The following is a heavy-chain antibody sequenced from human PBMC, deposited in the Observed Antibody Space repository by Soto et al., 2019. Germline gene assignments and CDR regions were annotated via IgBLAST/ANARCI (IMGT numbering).Heavy chain of an antibody. CDR1: GFTVSSNY. CDR2: IYSGGST. D-gene: IGHD1-20*01. CDR3: ARDITGTDLTSLYYYYMDV. V-gene: IGHV3-66*01. Sequence: GGSLRLSCAASGFTVSSNYMSWVRQAPGKGLEWVSVIYSGGSTYYADSVKGRFTISRDNSKNTLYLQMNSLRAEDTAVYYCARDITGTDLTSLYYYYMDVWGKGTTVTVSS. J-gene: IGHJ6*03.